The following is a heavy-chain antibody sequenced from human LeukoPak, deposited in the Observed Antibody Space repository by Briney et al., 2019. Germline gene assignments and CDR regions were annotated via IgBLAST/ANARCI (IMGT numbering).Heavy chain of an antibody. V-gene: IGHV3-23*01. D-gene: IGHD2-2*01. Sequence: GGSQRLSRAASGFTFHNYALRGLRPAPAKELEWVSAISASGGTTYFADSVKGRFTISRDNSENPLFLQMNSLRAEDTAVYYCAKEPREYCSSTSCPNWFDSWGQGTLVTVSS. CDR3: AKEPREYCSSTSCPNWFDS. J-gene: IGHJ5*01. CDR1: GFTFHNYA. CDR2: ISASGGTT.